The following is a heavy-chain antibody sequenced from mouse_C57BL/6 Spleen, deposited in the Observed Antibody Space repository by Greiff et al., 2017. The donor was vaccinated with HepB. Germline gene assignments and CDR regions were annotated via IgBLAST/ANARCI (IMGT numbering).Heavy chain of an antibody. V-gene: IGHV3-6*01. J-gene: IGHJ1*03. CDR1: GYSITSGYY. Sequence: EVKLVESGPGLVKPSQSLSLTCSVTGYSITSGYYWNWIRQFPGNKLEWMGYISYDGSNNYNPSLKNRISITRDTSKNQFFLKLNSVTTEDTATYYCAREDYGSSYPWYFDVWGTGTTVTVSS. D-gene: IGHD1-1*01. CDR2: ISYDGSN. CDR3: AREDYGSSYPWYFDV.